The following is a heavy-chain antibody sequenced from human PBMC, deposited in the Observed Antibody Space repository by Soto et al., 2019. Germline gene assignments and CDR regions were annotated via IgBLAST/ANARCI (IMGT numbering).Heavy chain of an antibody. V-gene: IGHV1-8*01. Sequence: ASVKVSCKASGYTFTSYDINWVRQATGQGLEWMGWMNPNSGNTGYAQKFQGRVTMTRNTSISTAYMELSSLRSEDTAVYYCAREVVTLPSYYYAMDVWGQGTTVTVSS. CDR3: AREVVTLPSYYYAMDV. CDR1: GYTFTSYD. J-gene: IGHJ6*02. D-gene: IGHD2-21*02. CDR2: MNPNSGNT.